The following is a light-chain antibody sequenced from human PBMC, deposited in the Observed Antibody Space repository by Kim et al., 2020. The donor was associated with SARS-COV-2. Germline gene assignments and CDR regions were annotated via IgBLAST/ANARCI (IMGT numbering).Light chain of an antibody. CDR3: QSYDSDNQV. J-gene: IGLJ2*01. V-gene: IGLV6-57*04. Sequence: NFMLTQPHSVSESPGKTVTISCTRSSGSIATDYVQWYQQRTGGAPITVIYEDDHRPSGVPDRFSGSIDMSSNSASLTISGLKTEDEADYYCQSYDSDNQVFGGGTQLTVL. CDR1: SGSIATDY. CDR2: EDD.